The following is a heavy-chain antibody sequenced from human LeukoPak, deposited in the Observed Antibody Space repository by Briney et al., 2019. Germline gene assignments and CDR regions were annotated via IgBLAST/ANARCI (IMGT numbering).Heavy chain of an antibody. V-gene: IGHV3-33*01. CDR3: ARSPELELYGMDV. Sequence: GGSLRLSCAASGFTFSSYGMHWVRQAPGKGLQWVAIIWYDGTNKYYSSSVKGRFTISRDNSKNTLYLQMNSLRAEDTAVYYCARSPELELYGMDVWGQGTTVTVSS. CDR1: GFTFSSYG. J-gene: IGHJ6*02. CDR2: IWYDGTNK. D-gene: IGHD1-7*01.